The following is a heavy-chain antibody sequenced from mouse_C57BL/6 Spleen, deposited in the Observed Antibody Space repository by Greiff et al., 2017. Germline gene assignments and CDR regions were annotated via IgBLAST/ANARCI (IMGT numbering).Heavy chain of an antibody. V-gene: IGHV1-76*01. Sequence: LVESGAELVRPGASVKLSCKASGYTFTDYYINWVKQRPGQGLEWIARIYPGSGNTYYNEKFKGKATLTAEKSSSPAYMPLSSLTSEDSAVYVCARAEYEYNPSYARDDWGQGTSVTVSS. CDR1: GYTFTDYY. CDR3: ARAEYEYNPSYARDD. D-gene: IGHD2-4*01. CDR2: IYPGSGNT. J-gene: IGHJ4*01.